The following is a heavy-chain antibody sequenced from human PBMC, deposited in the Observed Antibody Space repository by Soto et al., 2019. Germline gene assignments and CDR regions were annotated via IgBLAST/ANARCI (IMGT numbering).Heavy chain of an antibody. CDR2: LSGSGGST. V-gene: IGHV3-23*01. CDR3: AKDLRKADPSNDY. CDR1: GFTFSSYA. Sequence: EVQLLESGGGLVQPGGSLRLSCAASGFTFSSYAMSWVRQAPGKGLEWVSALSGSGGSTYYADSVKGRFTISRDNTKNTLYLQMNSLRAEDTAVYYCAKDLRKADPSNDYWGQGTLVTVSS. J-gene: IGHJ4*02.